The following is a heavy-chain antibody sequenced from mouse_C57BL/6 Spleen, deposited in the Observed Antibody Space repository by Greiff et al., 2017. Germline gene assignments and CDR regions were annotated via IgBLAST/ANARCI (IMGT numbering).Heavy chain of an antibody. J-gene: IGHJ2*01. CDR3: AREEGYDGYYFDY. CDR2: ISYDGSN. V-gene: IGHV3-6*01. Sequence: EVKVEESGPGLVKPSQSLSLTCSVTGYSITSGYYWNWIRQFPGNKLEWMGYISYDGSNNYNPSLKNRISITRDTSKNQFFLKLNSVTTEDTATYYCAREEGYDGYYFDYWGQGTTRTVSS. D-gene: IGHD2-2*01. CDR1: GYSITSGYY.